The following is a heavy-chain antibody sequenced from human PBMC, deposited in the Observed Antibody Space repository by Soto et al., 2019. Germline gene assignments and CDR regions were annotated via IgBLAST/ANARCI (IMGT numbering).Heavy chain of an antibody. D-gene: IGHD6-6*01. CDR3: GRAYSSSTATFDY. CDR1: GYHFTSYA. J-gene: IGHJ4*02. V-gene: IGHV1-3*01. Sequence: ASVKVSCKASGYHFTSYAMHGGRQAPGQRLEWMGGINAGNGNKKYSQKFQGRVTITRDTSASPADMELSSLRSEDTAVYYCGRAYSSSTATFDYWGQGTLVTVST. CDR2: INAGNGNK.